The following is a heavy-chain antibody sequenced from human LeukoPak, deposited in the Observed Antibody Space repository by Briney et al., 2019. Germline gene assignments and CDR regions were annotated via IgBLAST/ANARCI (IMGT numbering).Heavy chain of an antibody. V-gene: IGHV3-23*01. J-gene: IGHJ3*01. CDR1: GFTFRNAW. D-gene: IGHD2-2*01. Sequence: GGSLRLSCAASGFTFRNAWMSWVRQAPGKGLEWVSVISGSGGNTYYADSVKGRFTISKDNSKHTLFLQMNSLRAEDTAVYYCAKDRAGYCSSTSCFYGAFDLWGQGTMVTISS. CDR3: AKDRAGYCSSTSCFYGAFDL. CDR2: ISGSGGNT.